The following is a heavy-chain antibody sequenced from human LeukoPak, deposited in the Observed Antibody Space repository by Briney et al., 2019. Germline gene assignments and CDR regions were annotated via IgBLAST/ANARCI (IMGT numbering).Heavy chain of an antibody. CDR2: ISGSGGST. Sequence: GGSLRLSCAASGFTFSSYAMSWVRQAPGKGLEWVSAISGSGGSTYYADSVKGRFTISRDNSKNTLYLQMNSLRAEDTAVYYCAKDTLYYDSSGENDYWGQGTLVTVSS. CDR1: GFTFSSYA. V-gene: IGHV3-23*01. J-gene: IGHJ4*02. CDR3: AKDTLYYDSSGENDY. D-gene: IGHD3-22*01.